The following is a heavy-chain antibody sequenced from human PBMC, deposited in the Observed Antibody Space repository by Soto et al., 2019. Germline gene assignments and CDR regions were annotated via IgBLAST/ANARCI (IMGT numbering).Heavy chain of an antibody. J-gene: IGHJ5*01. CDR3: ASMIGDPVLSFDS. Sequence: QVQLQESGPGLVKPSETLSLTCTVSGGSISSYYWSWIRQPPGKGLEWIGFIFYSGSTSYNPSLKSRVTISIDTSEYQFSLKLNSVTAAGTAVYYCASMIGDPVLSFDSWGQGTLVGVSS. D-gene: IGHD3-10*02. V-gene: IGHV4-59*01. CDR1: GGSISSYY. CDR2: IFYSGST.